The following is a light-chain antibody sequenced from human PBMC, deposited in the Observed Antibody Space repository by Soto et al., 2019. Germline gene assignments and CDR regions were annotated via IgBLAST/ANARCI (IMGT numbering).Light chain of an antibody. CDR1: QSISTW. CDR3: QQYDGSDETGGYNT. V-gene: IGKV1-5*01. Sequence: IQMTQSPSTLSASVGDRVTITCRAGQSISTWLAWYQRKPGKAPKLLIYDASILGSGVPSRFSGSGSGTEFSLTLRSVNPDYSAISDFQQYDGSDETGGYNTIGGSTKV. J-gene: IGKJ4*01. CDR2: DAS.